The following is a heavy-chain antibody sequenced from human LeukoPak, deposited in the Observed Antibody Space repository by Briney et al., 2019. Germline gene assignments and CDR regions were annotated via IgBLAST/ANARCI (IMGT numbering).Heavy chain of an antibody. CDR2: IRYDGSDK. CDR1: GFTFSNYG. V-gene: IGHV3-30*02. D-gene: IGHD3-9*01. J-gene: IGHJ4*02. CDR3: ARDGVLRYFDWFDPWFDY. Sequence: GGSLRLPCAASGFTFSNYGMHWVRQAPGKGLEWVAFIRYDGSDKYYADSVKGRFTISRDNAKNTLYLQMNSLRAEDTAVYYCARDGVLRYFDWFDPWFDYWGQGTVVTVSS.